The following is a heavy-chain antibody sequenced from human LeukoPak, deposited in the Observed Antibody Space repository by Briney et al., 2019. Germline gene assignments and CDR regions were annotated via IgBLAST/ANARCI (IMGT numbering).Heavy chain of an antibody. CDR2: ISWNSGSI. CDR3: AKQVGSYGYFYYYGMDV. CDR1: GFTFDAYA. V-gene: IGHV3-9*01. D-gene: IGHD5-18*01. Sequence: GGSLRLSCAASGFTFDAYAMHWVRQAPGKGLEWVSGISWNSGSIGYADSVKGRFTISRDNAKNSLYLQMNSLRAEDTALYYCAKQVGSYGYFYYYGMDVWGQGTTVTVSS. J-gene: IGHJ6*02.